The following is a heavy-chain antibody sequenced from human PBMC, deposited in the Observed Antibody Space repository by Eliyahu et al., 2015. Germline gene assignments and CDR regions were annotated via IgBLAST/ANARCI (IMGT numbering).Heavy chain of an antibody. V-gene: IGHV4-4*07. J-gene: IGHJ4*02. D-gene: IGHD6-13*01. CDR2: IYTSGST. Sequence: QVQLQESGPGLVKPSETLSLXCTVSGGSXSXYYWSWIRXPAGKGLEWIGRIYTSGSTNYNPSLKSRVTMSVDTSKNQFSLKLSSVTAADTAVYYCARGGAHPSIAGLRKWGQGTLVTVSS. CDR1: GGSXSXYY. CDR3: ARGGAHPSIAGLRK.